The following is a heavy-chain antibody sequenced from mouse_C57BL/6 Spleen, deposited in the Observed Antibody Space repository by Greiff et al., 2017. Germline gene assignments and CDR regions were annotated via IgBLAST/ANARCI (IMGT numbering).Heavy chain of an antibody. CDR3: ARGGYGNYVMDAMDY. J-gene: IGHJ4*01. D-gene: IGHD2-1*01. Sequence: QVHVKQPVAELVRPGSSVKLSCKASGYTFTSYWMDWVKQRPGQGLEWIGNIYPSDSETHYNQKFKDKATLTVDKSSSTAYIQLSSLTSEDSAVYYCARGGYGNYVMDAMDYWGQGTSVTVSS. CDR2: IYPSDSET. V-gene: IGHV1-61*01. CDR1: GYTFTSYW.